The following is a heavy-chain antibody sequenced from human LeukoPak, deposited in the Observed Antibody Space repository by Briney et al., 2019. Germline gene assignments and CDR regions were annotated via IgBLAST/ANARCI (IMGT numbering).Heavy chain of an antibody. J-gene: IGHJ4*02. D-gene: IGHD5-24*01. CDR1: GFTFSSYA. Sequence: PGGSLRLSCAASGFTFSSYAMSWVRQAPGRGLEWVSAISGSGGNTYYADSVKGRFTISRDNSKNTLYLQMNSLRAEDTAVYYCARGAGYNYPYYFDYWGQGTLVTVSS. V-gene: IGHV3-23*01. CDR2: ISGSGGNT. CDR3: ARGAGYNYPYYFDY.